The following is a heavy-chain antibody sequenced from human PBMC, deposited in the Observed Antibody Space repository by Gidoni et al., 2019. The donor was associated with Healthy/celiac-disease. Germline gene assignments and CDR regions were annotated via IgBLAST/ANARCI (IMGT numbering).Heavy chain of an antibody. Sequence: QLQLQESGSGLVKPSQTLSLTCAVSGGSISSGGYSWSWIRQPPGKGLEWIGYIYHSGSTYYNPSLKSRVTISVDRSKNQFSLKLSSVTAADTAVYYCARAAFGGRGTQQRGIDYWGQGTLVTVSS. CDR1: GGSISSGGYS. J-gene: IGHJ4*02. CDR2: IYHSGST. D-gene: IGHD3-16*01. CDR3: ARAAFGGRGTQQRGIDY. V-gene: IGHV4-30-2*01.